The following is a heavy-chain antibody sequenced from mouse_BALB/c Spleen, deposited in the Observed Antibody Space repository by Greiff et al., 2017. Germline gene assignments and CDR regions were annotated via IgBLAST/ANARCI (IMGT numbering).Heavy chain of an antibody. CDR1: GYTFTDYN. D-gene: IGHD2-3*01. CDR3: AREGIYDGYPFAY. J-gene: IGHJ3*01. CDR2: IYLYNGGT. V-gene: IGHV1S29*02. Sequence: VQLQQSGPELVKPGASVKISCKASGYTFTDYNMHWVKQSHGKSLEWIGYIYLYNGGTGYNQKFKSKATLTVDNSSSTAYMELRSLTSEDSAVYYCAREGIYDGYPFAYWGQGTLVTVSA.